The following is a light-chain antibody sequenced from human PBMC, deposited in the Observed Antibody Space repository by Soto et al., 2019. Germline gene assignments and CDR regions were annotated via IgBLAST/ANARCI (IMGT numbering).Light chain of an antibody. CDR2: GAF. V-gene: IGKV3-15*01. Sequence: DIVLTQSTATLSLSPGERVTLSCRASQSVSSSYLAWYQQKPGQAPSLLIYGAFTRATGIPARFSGTGSGTEFTLTISSMQSEDFALYYCQQYNDWPLTFGQGTKVDI. CDR3: QQYNDWPLT. CDR1: QSVSSSY. J-gene: IGKJ1*01.